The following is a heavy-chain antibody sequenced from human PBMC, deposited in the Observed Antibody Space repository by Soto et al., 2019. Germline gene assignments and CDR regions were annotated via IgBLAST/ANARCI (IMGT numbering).Heavy chain of an antibody. D-gene: IGHD2-15*01. CDR2: IFHSGST. V-gene: IGHV4-31*03. J-gene: IGHJ5*02. Sequence: SETLSLTCSVSRAFINSGCFYYSWIRQPPGKGLEWLGYIFHSGSTLYTPSLRGRLTLSADTSRNQLSLHLTSVTAADTAVYYCVRGGIAGHWFDPWGQGILVTVSS. CDR1: RAFINSGCFY. CDR3: VRGGIAGHWFDP.